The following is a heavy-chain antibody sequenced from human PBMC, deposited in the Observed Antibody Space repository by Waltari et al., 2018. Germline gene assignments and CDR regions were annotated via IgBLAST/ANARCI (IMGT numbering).Heavy chain of an antibody. Sequence: QVQLQESGPGLVKPSETLSLTCTVSGGSISSYYWSWIRQPPGKGLEWIGYIYYSGSTNYNPSLKSRVTISVDTSKNQFSLKLSSVTAADTAVYYCARGVGYCSSTSCFYYYYYYMDVWGKGTTVTISS. J-gene: IGHJ6*03. CDR1: GGSISSYY. V-gene: IGHV4-59*01. CDR2: IYYSGST. D-gene: IGHD2-2*01. CDR3: ARGVGYCSSTSCFYYYYYYMDV.